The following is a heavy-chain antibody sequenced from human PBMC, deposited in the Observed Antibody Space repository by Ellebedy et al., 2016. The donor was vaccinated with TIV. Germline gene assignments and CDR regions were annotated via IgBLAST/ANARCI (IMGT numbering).Heavy chain of an antibody. CDR1: GFTFSGYY. Sequence: GESLKISCAASGFTFSGYYMSWFRQAPGKGPEWVSYLSSSGDLMYYADSVKGRFTTSRDNAGNSLYLQLNSLRAEDTAVYYCARHGGIAAAGASDYWGQGTLVIVSS. D-gene: IGHD6-25*01. V-gene: IGHV3-11*01. CDR3: ARHGGIAAAGASDY. CDR2: LSSSGDLM. J-gene: IGHJ4*02.